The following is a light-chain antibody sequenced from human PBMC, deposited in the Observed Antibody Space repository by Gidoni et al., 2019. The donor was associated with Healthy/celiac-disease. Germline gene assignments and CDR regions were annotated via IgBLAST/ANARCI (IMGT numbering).Light chain of an antibody. Sequence: DIQMTQSPSTLSASVGDRVTITCRASQSISSWLAWYQQKPGKAPKLLIYDASSLESGVPSRFSGSGSGTEFTLTISSLQPDDFATYYCQQYNSYSLNTFXQXTKLEIK. CDR1: QSISSW. J-gene: IGKJ2*01. V-gene: IGKV1-5*01. CDR3: QQYNSYSLNT. CDR2: DAS.